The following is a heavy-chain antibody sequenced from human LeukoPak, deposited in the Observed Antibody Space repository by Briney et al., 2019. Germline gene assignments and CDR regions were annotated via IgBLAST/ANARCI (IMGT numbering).Heavy chain of an antibody. J-gene: IGHJ6*02. V-gene: IGHV1-18*01. D-gene: IGHD3-10*01. Sequence: ASVKVSCKASGYTFTSYGISWVRQAPGQGLEWMGWISAYNGNTNYAQKLQGRVTMTTDTSTSTAYMELRSLRSDDTAVYYRARDSFVGELYYYYGMDVWGQGTTVTVSS. CDR2: ISAYNGNT. CDR3: ARDSFVGELYYYYGMDV. CDR1: GYTFTSYG.